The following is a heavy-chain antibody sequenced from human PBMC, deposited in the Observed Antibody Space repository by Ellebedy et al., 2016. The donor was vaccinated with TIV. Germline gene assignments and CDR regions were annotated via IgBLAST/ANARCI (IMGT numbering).Heavy chain of an antibody. CDR2: ISSSSSTI. V-gene: IGHV3-11*04. CDR3: ARGPWEWELLSGAFDI. CDR1: GFTFSDYY. Sequence: GESLKISXAASGFTFSDYYMSWIRQAPGKGLEWVSYISSSSSTIYYADSVKGRFTISRDNAKNSLYLQMNSLRDEDTAVYYCARGPWEWELLSGAFDIWGQGTMVTVSS. J-gene: IGHJ3*02. D-gene: IGHD1-26*01.